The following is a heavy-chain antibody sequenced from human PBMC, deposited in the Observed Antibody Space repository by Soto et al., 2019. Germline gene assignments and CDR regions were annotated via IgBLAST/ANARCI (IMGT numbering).Heavy chain of an antibody. CDR2: INPASGST. J-gene: IGHJ5*02. CDR3: ARDLAAGDR. V-gene: IGHV1-46*01. CDR1: GYTFTHYY. Sequence: QVQLVQSGAEVKKPGASVKLSCRTSGYTFTHYYIHWVRQAPGQGLEWLGIINPASGSTNYAQDFQGRVALTMDTSTTTVYMALSGLSAEDTAIFCCARDLAAGDRWGQGTLVTVSS. D-gene: IGHD6-13*01.